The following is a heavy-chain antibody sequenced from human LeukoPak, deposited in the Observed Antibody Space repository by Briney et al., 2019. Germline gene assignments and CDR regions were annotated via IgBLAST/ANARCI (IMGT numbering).Heavy chain of an antibody. CDR2: ITGSGGST. CDR3: AISRDSSGYYYS. J-gene: IGHJ4*02. D-gene: IGHD3-22*01. Sequence: GGSLRLSCAASGFTFSSSAMSWVRQVPGKGLEWVSAITGSGGSTYYEDSVKGRFTISRDNSKNTLYLQMNSLRAEDTAVYHCAISRDSSGYYYSWGQGTLVTVSS. CDR1: GFTFSSSA. V-gene: IGHV3-23*01.